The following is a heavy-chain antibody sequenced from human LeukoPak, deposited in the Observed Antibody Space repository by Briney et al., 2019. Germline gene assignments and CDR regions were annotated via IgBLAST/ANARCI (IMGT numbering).Heavy chain of an antibody. CDR2: INPNSGGT. V-gene: IGHV1-2*02. CDR1: GYTFTGYY. J-gene: IGHJ4*02. CDR3: ARDLSSSHGDFDY. Sequence: ASVKVSCKASGYTFTGYYMHWVRQAPGQGLEWMGWINPNSGGTNYAQKFQGRVTMTRDTSISTAYMELSRLRSDDTAVYYCARDLSSSHGDFDYWGQGTLVTVSS. D-gene: IGHD6-6*01.